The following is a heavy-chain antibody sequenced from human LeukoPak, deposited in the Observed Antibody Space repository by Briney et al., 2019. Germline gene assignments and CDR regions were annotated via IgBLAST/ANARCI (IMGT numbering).Heavy chain of an antibody. CDR1: GYTFTRYY. CDR2: INPSGGST. D-gene: IGHD2-15*01. CDR3: AKGYCNGGTCYSYDY. J-gene: IGHJ4*02. V-gene: IGHV1-46*01. Sequence: ASVKVSCKASGYTFTRYYMHWVRQAPGQGLEWMGIINPSGGSTSYAQEFQGRVTMTRDTSTSTVYMELNSLRSEDTAVYYCAKGYCNGGTCYSYDYWGQGTLVTVSS.